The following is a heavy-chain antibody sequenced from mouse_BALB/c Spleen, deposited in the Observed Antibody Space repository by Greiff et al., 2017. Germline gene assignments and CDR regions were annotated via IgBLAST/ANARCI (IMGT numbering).Heavy chain of an antibody. D-gene: IGHD1-1*01. Sequence: EVQGVESGGGLVKPGGSLKLSCAASGFTFSDYYMYWVRQTPEKRLEWVATISDGGSYTYYPDSVKGRFTISRDNAKNNLYLQMSSLKSEDTAMYYCARAHYYGSSYFDYWGQGTTLTVSS. CDR2: ISDGGSYT. CDR1: GFTFSDYY. J-gene: IGHJ2*01. V-gene: IGHV5-4*02. CDR3: ARAHYYGSSYFDY.